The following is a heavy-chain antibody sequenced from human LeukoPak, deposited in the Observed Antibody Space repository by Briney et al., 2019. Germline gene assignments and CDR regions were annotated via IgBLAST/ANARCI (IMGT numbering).Heavy chain of an antibody. J-gene: IGHJ5*02. Sequence: PGGSLRLSCIVSGFTVSGTYMDWVRQAPRKGLEWVSLIYGDGTTVYADSVKGRFTISRDTSKNMVHLQMDSLRPEDSAVYYCARDRAGTQSWVELDLWGQGTLVTASS. V-gene: IGHV3-53*01. CDR1: GFTVSGTY. CDR3: ARDRAGTQSWVELDL. CDR2: IYGDGTT. D-gene: IGHD3-10*01.